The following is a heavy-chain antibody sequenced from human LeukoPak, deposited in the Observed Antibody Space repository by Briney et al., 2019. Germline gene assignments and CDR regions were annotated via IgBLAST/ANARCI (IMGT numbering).Heavy chain of an antibody. J-gene: IGHJ4*02. CDR2: INYSGST. D-gene: IGHD6-13*01. Sequence: RQPPGKGLEWIGEINYSGSTNYNPSLKSRVTISVDTSKNQFSLKLSSVTAADTAVYYCARGFGAAAGDYWGQGTLVTVSS. CDR3: ARGFGAAAGDY. V-gene: IGHV4-34*01.